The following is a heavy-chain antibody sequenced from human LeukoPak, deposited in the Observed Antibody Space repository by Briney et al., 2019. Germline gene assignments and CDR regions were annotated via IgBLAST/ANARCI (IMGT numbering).Heavy chain of an antibody. J-gene: IGHJ4*02. D-gene: IGHD3-22*01. V-gene: IGHV3-7*01. Sequence: PGGSLRLSCAASGFTFGSYWMSWVRQAPGKGLEWVANIKQDGSEKYYVDSVKGRFTISRDNAKNSLYLQMNSLRAEDTAVYYCARTGYYYDSSGYPDYWGQGTLVTVSS. CDR2: IKQDGSEK. CDR3: ARTGYYYDSSGYPDY. CDR1: GFTFGSYW.